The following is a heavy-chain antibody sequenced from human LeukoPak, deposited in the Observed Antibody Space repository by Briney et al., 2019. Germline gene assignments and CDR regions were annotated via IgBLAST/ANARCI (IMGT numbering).Heavy chain of an antibody. J-gene: IGHJ2*01. V-gene: IGHV3-30*04. Sequence: GGSLRLSCAASGFNLGDSNAHWVREAPGKGLEWVAVIAHDGSRVYDAESGRGRFTISRDNFKNTLDLQMNSLRPEDTAVYYCARDGRPPYYWFFDLWGRGTLVTVSS. CDR3: ARDGRPPYYWFFDL. CDR2: IAHDGSRV. CDR1: GFNLGDSN.